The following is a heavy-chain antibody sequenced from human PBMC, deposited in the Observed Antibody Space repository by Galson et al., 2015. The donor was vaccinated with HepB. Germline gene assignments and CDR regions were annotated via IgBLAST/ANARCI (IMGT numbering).Heavy chain of an antibody. CDR3: ARADPAGAGIGEY. V-gene: IGHV3-21*01. Sequence: SLRLSCAVSGITFSSYSMNWVRQAPGKGLEWVSSISHSSTYIYYAASVKGRFTISRDNAKNSLYLQMNSLRADDTAVYYCARADPAGAGIGEYWGQGTLVTVSS. CDR1: GITFSSYS. J-gene: IGHJ4*02. CDR2: ISHSSTYI.